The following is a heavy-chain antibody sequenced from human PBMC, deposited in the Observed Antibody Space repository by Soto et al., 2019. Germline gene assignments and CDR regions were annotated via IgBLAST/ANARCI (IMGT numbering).Heavy chain of an antibody. CDR3: ARVPYDYEEFWLDP. CDR1: GGSISSYY. Sequence: SETLSLTCTVSGGSISSYYWSWIRQPPGKGLEWIGYIYYSGSTNYNPSLKSRVTISVDTSKNQFSLKLSSVTAADTAVYYCARVPYDYEEFWLDPWGQGTLVTVSS. J-gene: IGHJ5*02. V-gene: IGHV4-59*01. CDR2: IYYSGST. D-gene: IGHD5-12*01.